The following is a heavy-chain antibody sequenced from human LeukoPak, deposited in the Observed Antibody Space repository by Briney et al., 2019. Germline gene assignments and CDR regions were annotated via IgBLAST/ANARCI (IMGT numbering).Heavy chain of an antibody. CDR1: RFTFSNYW. J-gene: IGHJ4*02. CDR2: IKQDGSEK. V-gene: IGHV3-7*01. CDR3: ARQRGSYSLDS. D-gene: IGHD1-26*01. Sequence: GGSLRLSCAASRFTFSNYWMSWVRQAPGKGLEWVANIKQDGSEKIHVDSVKGRFIIFRDNAKNSLYLQMTSLRADDTAVYYCARQRGSYSLDSWGQGTLVTVSS.